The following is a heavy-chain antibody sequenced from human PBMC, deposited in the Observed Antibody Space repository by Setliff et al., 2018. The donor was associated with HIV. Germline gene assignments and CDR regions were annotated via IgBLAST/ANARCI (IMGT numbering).Heavy chain of an antibody. V-gene: IGHV4-39*01. CDR2: IYYSGST. Sequence: SETLSLTCTVSGGSISSSSYYWGWIRQPPGKGLEWIGSIYYSGSTYYNPSLKSRVTISVDTSKIQFSLRLSSVTATDTAVYYCASQSSTYYDFWSGSMGWFDPWGQGTLVTVSS. CDR1: GGSISSSSYY. J-gene: IGHJ5*02. CDR3: ASQSSTYYDFWSGSMGWFDP. D-gene: IGHD3-3*01.